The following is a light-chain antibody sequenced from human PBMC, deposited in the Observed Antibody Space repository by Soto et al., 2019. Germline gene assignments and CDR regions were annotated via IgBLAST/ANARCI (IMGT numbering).Light chain of an antibody. Sequence: DIQMTQSPSTLSASVGDRVTITCRASQSISTWLAWYQQKPGKAPKLLFYKASSLESGVPSRFSGSGSGTEFTLTISSLQPDDFGTYYCQQYNTYWTFGQGTKVEIK. J-gene: IGKJ1*01. V-gene: IGKV1-5*03. CDR1: QSISTW. CDR3: QQYNTYWT. CDR2: KAS.